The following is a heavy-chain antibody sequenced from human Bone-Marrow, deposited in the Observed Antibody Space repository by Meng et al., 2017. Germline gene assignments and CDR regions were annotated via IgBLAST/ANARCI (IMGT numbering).Heavy chain of an antibody. V-gene: IGHV4-4*07. CDR2: IYTSGST. D-gene: IGHD3-10*01. CDR3: ARDRRGYGSDNYFDY. Sequence: GSLRLSCTVSGGSISSYYWSWIRQPAGKGLEWIGRIYTSGSTNYNPSLKSRVTMSVDTSKNQFSLKLSSVTAADTAVYYCARDRRGYGSDNYFDYWGQGTLVTVSS. CDR1: GGSISSYY. J-gene: IGHJ4*02.